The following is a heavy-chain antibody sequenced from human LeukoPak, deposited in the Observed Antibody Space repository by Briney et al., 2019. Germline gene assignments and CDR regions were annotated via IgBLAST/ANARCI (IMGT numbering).Heavy chain of an antibody. CDR2: IYYSGST. J-gene: IGHJ5*02. V-gene: IGHV4-59*01. Sequence: PSETLSLTCTVSGGSISSYYWSWIRQPPGKGLEWIGYIYYSGSTNYIPSLKSRVTISVDTSKNQFSLKLSSVTAADTAVYYCARAMVVAATSNWFDPWGQGTLVTVSS. D-gene: IGHD2-15*01. CDR3: ARAMVVAATSNWFDP. CDR1: GGSISSYY.